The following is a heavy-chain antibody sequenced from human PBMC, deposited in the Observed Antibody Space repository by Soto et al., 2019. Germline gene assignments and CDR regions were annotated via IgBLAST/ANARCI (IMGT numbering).Heavy chain of an antibody. CDR2: VYHSGSR. CDR1: GGSISGYY. CDR3: ARRNLCFDY. J-gene: IGHJ4*02. V-gene: IGHV4-59*08. Sequence: SETLSLTCPFSGGSISGYYWSWIRQPPGKGLEWIGFVYHSGSRNYDPSLKSRVTISVDTSKNQFFLKLTSVTAADTALYYCARRNLCFDYWGEGALVTVS. D-gene: IGHD2-21*01.